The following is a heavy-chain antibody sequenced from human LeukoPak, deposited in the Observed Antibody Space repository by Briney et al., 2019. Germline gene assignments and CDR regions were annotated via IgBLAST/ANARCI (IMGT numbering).Heavy chain of an antibody. D-gene: IGHD6-13*01. J-gene: IGHJ6*02. CDR2: MNPNSGNT. CDR1: RYTVTRYD. CDR3: ARDRNQNVAAAAQELTYSYGMDV. V-gene: IGHV1-8*01. Sequence: ASVNVSYKPSRYTVTRYDINWLRQATGQEREWMRWMNPNSGNTSYTQKFQGRVTMTRNTSISTAYMGLSSLRSEDTAVYYCARDRNQNVAAAAQELTYSYGMDVWGQGTTVTVS.